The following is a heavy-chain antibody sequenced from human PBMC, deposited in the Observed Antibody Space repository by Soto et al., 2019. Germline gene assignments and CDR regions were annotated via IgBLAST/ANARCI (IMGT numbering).Heavy chain of an antibody. Sequence: EVQLLESGGGLVQVGGSLRLSCVGSGFGFDSYAMSWVRQAPGKGLEWVSGIGSRGGAIVYADSVRGRFTISRDNSRNALYLHMNSLRAGDTAVYYCAKALWFGESSHYFDYWGQGTLVTVSS. CDR1: GFGFDSYA. V-gene: IGHV3-23*01. D-gene: IGHD3-10*01. CDR3: AKALWFGESSHYFDY. CDR2: IGSRGGAI. J-gene: IGHJ4*02.